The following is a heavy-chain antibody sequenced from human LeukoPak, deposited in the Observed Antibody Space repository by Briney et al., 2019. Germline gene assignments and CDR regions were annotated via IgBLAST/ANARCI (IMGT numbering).Heavy chain of an antibody. CDR1: GYTFTGYY. CDR2: INPNSGGT. Sequence: ASVKVSCKASGYTFTGYYMHWVRQAPGQGLEWMGWINPNSGGTNYAQKFRGRVIMTRDTSISTAYMELSRLRSDDTAVYYCRPTEDSSGHSPNWFDPWGQGTLVTVSS. CDR3: RPTEDSSGHSPNWFDP. V-gene: IGHV1-2*02. J-gene: IGHJ5*02. D-gene: IGHD6-19*01.